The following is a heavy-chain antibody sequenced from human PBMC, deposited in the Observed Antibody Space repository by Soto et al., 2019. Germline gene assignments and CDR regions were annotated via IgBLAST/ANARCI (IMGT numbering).Heavy chain of an antibody. CDR3: ARGVSIAARRTYYGMDV. CDR2: IIPISGTA. D-gene: IGHD6-6*01. V-gene: IGHV1-69*13. CDR1: ACPFSSYA. Sequence: GASVKVSCKASACPFSSYAISWVRHAPGQALEWMGGIIPISGTANYAQKFGGRVMITADESTSTAYLDQRRLRSEDTAVYYCARGVSIAARRTYYGMDVWGQGATVTVSS. J-gene: IGHJ6*02.